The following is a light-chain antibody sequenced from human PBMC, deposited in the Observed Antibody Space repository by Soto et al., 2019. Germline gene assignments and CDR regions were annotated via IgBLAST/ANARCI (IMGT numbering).Light chain of an antibody. J-gene: IGKJ1*01. Sequence: PGERVTLSCRASQSVSSNYLTWSQHRPGQAPRLLFYGASTRATGIPARFSGSGSGTDFTLTISSLPPEDFAVYSCLQYHNLWAFGQGTKVEI. CDR2: GAS. V-gene: IGKV3D-7*01. CDR1: QSVSSNY. CDR3: LQYHNLWA.